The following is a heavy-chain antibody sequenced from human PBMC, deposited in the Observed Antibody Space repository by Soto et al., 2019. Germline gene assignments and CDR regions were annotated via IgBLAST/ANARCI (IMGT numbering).Heavy chain of an antibody. J-gene: IGHJ4*02. D-gene: IGHD6-13*01. CDR3: AKDKGITAQKYYFDY. Sequence: GGSLRLSCAASGFSFSISSMNWVRQAPGKGLEWVSSISGTSDYISYADSVKGRFTISRDNAKNSLYLQMNSLRVEDTAVYYCAKDKGITAQKYYFDYWGQGTLVTVSS. CDR1: GFSFSISS. CDR2: ISGTSDYI. V-gene: IGHV3-21*01.